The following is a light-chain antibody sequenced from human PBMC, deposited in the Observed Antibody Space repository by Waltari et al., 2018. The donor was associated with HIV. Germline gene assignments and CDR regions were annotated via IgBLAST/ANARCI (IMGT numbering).Light chain of an antibody. CDR3: QQYNLYSWT. J-gene: IGKJ1*01. CDR1: QSISGW. CDR2: KAS. V-gene: IGKV1-5*03. Sequence: DIQMTQSPSTLSASVGDRVTITCRASQSISGWLAWYQKKPGKAPKLLIYKASSLESGVPSRFSGNGFGTEFTLTISSLQPDDFATYYCQQYNLYSWTFGQGTKVESK.